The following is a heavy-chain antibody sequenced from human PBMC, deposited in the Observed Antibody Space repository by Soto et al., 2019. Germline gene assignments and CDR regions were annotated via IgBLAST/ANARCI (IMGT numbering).Heavy chain of an antibody. CDR1: GLPSTGFE. V-gene: IGHV3-23*01. CDR2: ISGSGGST. Sequence: PGGSLRLSCVASGLPSTGFEMSWVRQAPGKGLEWVSAISGSGGSTYYADSVKGRFTISRDNSKNTLYLQMNSLRAEDTAVYYCAKVTYGDYSNWFDPWGQGTLVTVSS. CDR3: AKVTYGDYSNWFDP. J-gene: IGHJ5*02. D-gene: IGHD4-17*01.